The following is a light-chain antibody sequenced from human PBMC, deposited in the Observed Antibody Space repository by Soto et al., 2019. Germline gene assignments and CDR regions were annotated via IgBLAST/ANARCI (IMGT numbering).Light chain of an antibody. CDR2: GAS. Sequence: EIVLTQSPGTLSLSPGERVTLSCRASQSVGSTYLAWYQQKLGQAPRLLIYGASIRATGIPDRFSGSGSGTAFTLTISRLEPEDVAVYYCQQYGTSPPLTFGGGTKVEI. J-gene: IGKJ4*01. CDR3: QQYGTSPPLT. V-gene: IGKV3-20*01. CDR1: QSVGSTY.